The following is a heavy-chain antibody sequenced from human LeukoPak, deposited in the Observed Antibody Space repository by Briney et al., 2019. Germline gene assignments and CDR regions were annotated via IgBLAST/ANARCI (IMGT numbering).Heavy chain of an antibody. CDR3: AKVSGGGLYYDGMDV. CDR2: ISGSGGTT. Sequence: GGSLRLSRAASGFTFNNYAMNWVRQAPGKGLEWVSVISGSGGTTYYADSVKGRFTISRDSSKNTLYLQMNSLRAEDTAVYYCAKVSGGGLYYDGMDVWGQGTTVTVSS. V-gene: IGHV3-23*01. CDR1: GFTFNNYA. D-gene: IGHD1-14*01. J-gene: IGHJ6*02.